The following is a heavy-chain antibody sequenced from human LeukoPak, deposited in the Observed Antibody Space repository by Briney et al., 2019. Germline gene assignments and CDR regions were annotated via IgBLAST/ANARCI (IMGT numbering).Heavy chain of an antibody. J-gene: IGHJ5*02. CDR2: ISYSGTT. D-gene: IGHD3-22*01. Sequence: SETLSLTCTVSGGSISSSRYSWGWIRQPPGMGLEWIGTISYSGTTYYNPSLKSRVTISLDTSKNQFSLKLTSVTAADTAVYYCASPHYDSSGFEDWFDPWGQGTLVTVSS. CDR1: GGSISSSRYS. CDR3: ASPHYDSSGFEDWFDP. V-gene: IGHV4-39*01.